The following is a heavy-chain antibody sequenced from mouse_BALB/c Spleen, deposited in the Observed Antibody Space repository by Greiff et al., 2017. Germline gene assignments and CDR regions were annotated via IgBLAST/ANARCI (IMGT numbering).Heavy chain of an antibody. CDR3: ARGDARGYFDY. V-gene: IGHV1-80*01. J-gene: IGHJ2*01. CDR1: GYAFSSYW. Sequence: VQLQQSGAELVRPGSSVKISCKASGYAFSSYWMNWVKQRPGQGLEWIGQIYPGDGDTNYNGKFKGKATLTADKSSSTAYMQLSSLTSEDSAVYFCARGDARGYFDYWGQGTTLTVSS. CDR2: IYPGDGDT.